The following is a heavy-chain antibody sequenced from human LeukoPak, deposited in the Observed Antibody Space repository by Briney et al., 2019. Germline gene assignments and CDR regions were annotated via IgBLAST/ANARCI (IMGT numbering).Heavy chain of an antibody. CDR2: IYYSGST. CDR3: ATANRRNFDY. Sequence: PSETLSLTCTVSGGSISSSSYYWGWIRQPPGKGLEWIGSIYYSGSTYYNPSLKSRVTISVDTSKNQFSLKLSSVTAADTAVYYRATANRRNFDYWGQGTLVTVSS. V-gene: IGHV4-39*01. CDR1: GGSISSSSYY. J-gene: IGHJ4*02.